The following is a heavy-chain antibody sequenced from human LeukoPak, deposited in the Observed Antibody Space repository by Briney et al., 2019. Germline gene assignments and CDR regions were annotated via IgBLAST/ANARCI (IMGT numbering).Heavy chain of an antibody. J-gene: IGHJ4*02. Sequence: QPGGSLRLSCAASGFTVSSKYMNWVRQAPGKGLEWVSMIYPNGNTFYTDSVKGRFTISRDNSKNTLDLQMNSLRAEDTAVYYCARRGHGYGSPFDYWGQGTLVTVSS. CDR2: IYPNGNT. V-gene: IGHV3-66*04. D-gene: IGHD5-18*01. CDR3: ARRGHGYGSPFDY. CDR1: GFTVSSKY.